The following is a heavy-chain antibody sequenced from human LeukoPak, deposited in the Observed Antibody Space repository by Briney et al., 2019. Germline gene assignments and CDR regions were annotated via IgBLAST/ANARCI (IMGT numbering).Heavy chain of an antibody. CDR3: AELRPSTVYPPDC. Sequence: SGGSLRLSCAASGFTFSSYEMNWVRQAPGKGLEWVSYISSSGSTIYYADSVKGRFTISRDNAKNSLYLQMNSLRAEDTAVYYCAELRPSTVYPPDCWGQGTLVSVSS. CDR2: ISSSGSTI. D-gene: IGHD4-17*01. CDR1: GFTFSSYE. J-gene: IGHJ4*02. V-gene: IGHV3-48*03.